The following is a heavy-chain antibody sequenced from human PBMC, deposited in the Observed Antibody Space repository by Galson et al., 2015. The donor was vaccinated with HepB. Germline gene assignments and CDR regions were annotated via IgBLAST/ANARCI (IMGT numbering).Heavy chain of an antibody. CDR2: IYYSGST. CDR1: GGSISSGGYY. J-gene: IGHJ5*02. Sequence: TLSLTCAVSGGSISSGGYYWSWIRQPPGKGLEWIGYIYYSGSTYYNPSLKSRITISVDTSKNQFSLKLSSVTAADTAVYYCARVGSSSWYRAPQNWFDPWGQGTLVTVSS. D-gene: IGHD6-13*01. V-gene: IGHV4-30-4*01. CDR3: ARVGSSSWYRAPQNWFDP.